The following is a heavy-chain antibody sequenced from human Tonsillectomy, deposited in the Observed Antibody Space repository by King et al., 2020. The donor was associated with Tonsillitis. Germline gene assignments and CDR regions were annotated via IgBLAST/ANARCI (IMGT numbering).Heavy chain of an antibody. CDR1: GFTFSTYA. V-gene: IGHV3-23*04. CDR2: ISGSGGST. J-gene: IGHJ2*01. CDR3: AKEPRWYFDL. Sequence: VQLVESGGGLVQPGGSLRLSCAASGFTFSTYAMSWVRQAPGKGLEWVSGISGSGGSTFYADSVKGRFTISRDNSKNTLYLEMSGLRAEDPAVYYCAKEPRWYFDLWGRGTLVTVSS.